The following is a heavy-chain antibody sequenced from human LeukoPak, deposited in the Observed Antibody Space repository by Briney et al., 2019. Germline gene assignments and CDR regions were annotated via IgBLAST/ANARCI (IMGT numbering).Heavy chain of an antibody. CDR1: GGSISSSSYY. CDR2: IYYSGST. D-gene: IGHD2-2*01. Sequence: PSETLSLTCTVSGGSISSSSYYWGWIRQPPGKGLEWIGSIYYSGSTYYSPSLKSRVTISVDTSKNQFSLKLSSVTAADTAVYYCARDRIDIVVVPAADNWFDPWGQGTLVTVSS. J-gene: IGHJ5*02. CDR3: ARDRIDIVVVPAADNWFDP. V-gene: IGHV4-39*07.